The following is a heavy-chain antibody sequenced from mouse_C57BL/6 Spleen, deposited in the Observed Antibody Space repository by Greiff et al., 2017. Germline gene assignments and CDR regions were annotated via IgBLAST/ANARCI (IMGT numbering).Heavy chain of an antibody. CDR2: IYPGSGST. CDR1: GYTFTSYW. D-gene: IGHD1-1*01. J-gene: IGHJ2*01. Sequence: QVHVKQPGAELVKPGASVKMSCKASGYTFTSYWITWVKQRPGQGLEWIGDIYPGSGSTNYNEKFKSKATLTVDTSSSTAYMQLSSLTSEDSAVYYCARGGGSSSYYFDYWGQGTTLTVSS. CDR3: ARGGGSSSYYFDY. V-gene: IGHV1-55*01.